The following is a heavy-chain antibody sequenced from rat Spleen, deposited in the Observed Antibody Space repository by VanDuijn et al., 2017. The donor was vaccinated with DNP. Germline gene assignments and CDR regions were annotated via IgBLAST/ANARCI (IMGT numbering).Heavy chain of an antibody. D-gene: IGHD1-11*01. CDR3: AKHDGTEGIDFDY. V-gene: IGHV5-31*01. Sequence: EVQLVESGGGLVQPGRSMKLSCVASGFIFSNYWMTWIRQAPGKGLEWVASISNTGDHTYYSDSVKGRFSLSRDNAKSTLSLQMDSLRSEDTATYYCAKHDGTEGIDFDYWGQGVMVTVSS. CDR1: GFIFSNYW. J-gene: IGHJ2*01. CDR2: ISNTGDHT.